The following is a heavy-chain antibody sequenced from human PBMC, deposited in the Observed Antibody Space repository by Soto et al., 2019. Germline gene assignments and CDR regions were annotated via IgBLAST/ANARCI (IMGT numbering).Heavy chain of an antibody. J-gene: IGHJ6*02. CDR2: INPNSGGT. CDR3: AGVAAAGTGGAYYYYYYGMDV. D-gene: IGHD6-13*01. V-gene: IGHV1-2*02. Sequence: GASVKVSCKASGYTFTGYYMHWVRQAPGQGLEWMGWINPNSGGTNYAQKFQGRVTMTRDTSISTAYMELSRLRSDDTAVYYCAGVAAAGTGGAYYYYYYGMDVWGQGTTVTVSS. CDR1: GYTFTGYY.